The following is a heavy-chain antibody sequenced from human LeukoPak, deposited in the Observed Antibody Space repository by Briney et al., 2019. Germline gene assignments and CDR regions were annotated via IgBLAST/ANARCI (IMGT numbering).Heavy chain of an antibody. CDR3: ARATYYDSSSAFDI. D-gene: IGHD3-22*01. CDR1: GFTFSSYG. J-gene: IGHJ3*02. Sequence: GGSLRLSCAASGFTFSSYGMNWVRQAPGKGLEWVSYISSSGSTIYYADSVKGRFTISRDNAKNSLYLQMNSLRAEDTAVYYCARATYYDSSSAFDIWGQGTMVTVSS. V-gene: IGHV3-48*03. CDR2: ISSSGSTI.